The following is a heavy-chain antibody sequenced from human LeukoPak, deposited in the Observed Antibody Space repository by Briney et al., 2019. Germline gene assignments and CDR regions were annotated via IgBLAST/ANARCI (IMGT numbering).Heavy chain of an antibody. V-gene: IGHV3-30*18. D-gene: IGHD3-10*01. J-gene: IGHJ6*02. CDR1: GFTFSTYG. Sequence: PGRSLRLSCAASGFTFSTYGMHWVRQAPGKGLEWVAVISYDESNKWYADSVKGRFTISRDNSKNTLYLQMNSLRAEDTAVYYCAKERIRMVGGAFSHGMDVWGQGTTLTVPS. CDR3: AKERIRMVGGAFSHGMDV. CDR2: ISYDESNK.